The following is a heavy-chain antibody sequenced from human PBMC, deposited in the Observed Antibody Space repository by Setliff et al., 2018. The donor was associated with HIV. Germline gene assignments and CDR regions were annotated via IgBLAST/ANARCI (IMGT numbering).Heavy chain of an antibody. CDR1: GYGFMNHD. V-gene: IGHV1-8*02. J-gene: IGHJ6*03. CDR2: MSPLSGNA. Sequence: ASVKVSCKASGYGFMNHDINWVRQATGQGLEWMGWMSPLSGNAGHAQKFQGRLTMTRTTSTSTAYMELSALTSEDTAVYYCARADSDYSYMDVWGTGTTGTVSS. D-gene: IGHD4-4*01. CDR3: ARADSDYSYMDV.